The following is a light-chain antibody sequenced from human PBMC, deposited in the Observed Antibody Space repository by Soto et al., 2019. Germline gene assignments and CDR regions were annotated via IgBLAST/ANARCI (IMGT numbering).Light chain of an antibody. Sequence: AIQMTQSPTSLSASVGDRVIITCWASQDISKDLGWYQQKPGKAPKFLIYSATSTQSGVPSTFSGSGFGTDFTLTISSLQPEDFATYYCLQDHDYPRTCGQGTKGISN. CDR1: QDISKD. V-gene: IGKV1-6*01. J-gene: IGKJ1*01. CDR3: LQDHDYPRT. CDR2: SAT.